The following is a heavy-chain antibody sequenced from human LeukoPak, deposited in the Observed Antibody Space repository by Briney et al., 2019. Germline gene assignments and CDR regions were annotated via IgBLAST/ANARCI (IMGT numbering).Heavy chain of an antibody. V-gene: IGHV4-39*07. CDR3: ARYYDFWSGLIDY. Sequence: PSETLSLTCTVSGGSISSSSYYWGWIRQPPGKGLEWIGEINHSGSTNYNPSLKSRVTISVDTSKNQFSLKLSSVTAADTAVYYCARYYDFWSGLIDYWGQGTLVTVSS. CDR1: GGSISSSSYY. CDR2: INHSGST. J-gene: IGHJ4*02. D-gene: IGHD3-3*01.